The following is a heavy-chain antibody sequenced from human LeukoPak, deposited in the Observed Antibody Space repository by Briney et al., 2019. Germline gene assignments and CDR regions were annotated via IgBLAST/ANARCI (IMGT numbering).Heavy chain of an antibody. CDR2: IYYSGST. V-gene: IGHV4-59*05. CDR3: AGRHDYGEPAFDY. D-gene: IGHD4-17*01. CDR1: GGSISSYY. J-gene: IGHJ4*02. Sequence: PSETLSLTCTVSGGSISSYYWSWIRQPPGKGLEWIGSIYYSGSTYYNPSLKSRVTISADTSKNQFSLKLSSVTAADTAVYYCAGRHDYGEPAFDYWGQGTLVTVSS.